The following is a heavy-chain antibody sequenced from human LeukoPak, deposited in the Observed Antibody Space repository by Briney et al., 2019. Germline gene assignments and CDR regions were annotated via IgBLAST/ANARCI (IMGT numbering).Heavy chain of an antibody. Sequence: GESLRLSCAASGFTFSSYAMSWVRQAPGKGLEWVSAISGSGGSTYYADSVKGRFTISRDNSKNTLYLQMNSLRAEDTAVYYCAKIPRITIFGVVIYFDYWGQGTLVTVSS. CDR1: GFTFSSYA. CDR3: AKIPRITIFGVVIYFDY. V-gene: IGHV3-23*01. CDR2: ISGSGGST. J-gene: IGHJ4*02. D-gene: IGHD3-3*01.